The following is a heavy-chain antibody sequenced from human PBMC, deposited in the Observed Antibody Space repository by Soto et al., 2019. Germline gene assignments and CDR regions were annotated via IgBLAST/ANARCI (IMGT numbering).Heavy chain of an antibody. CDR1: GYTINNYD. CDR2: IIPMLGVA. Sequence: GTSVKVCSKASGYTINNYDMKWVRQYPEQGLEWMGRIIPMLGVANYAQKFQGRVTITADESTRTAYMEMNSLRSEDTAVYYCASWLKGPDIGNYYYGMDVWGQGTTVTVSS. CDR3: ASWLKGPDIGNYYYGMDV. D-gene: IGHD2-15*01. J-gene: IGHJ6*02. V-gene: IGHV1-69*04.